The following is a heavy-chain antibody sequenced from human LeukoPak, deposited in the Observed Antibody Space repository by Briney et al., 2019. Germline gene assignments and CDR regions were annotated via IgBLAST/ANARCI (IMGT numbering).Heavy chain of an antibody. CDR2: IRKDGSEK. J-gene: IGHJ4*02. D-gene: IGHD1-26*01. Sequence: GGSLRLTCAASGFTFSSYWISWVRQAPGKGLEWVANIRKDGSEKYYVDSVKGRFTISRDNAKNSLYLQMNSLRAEDTAVYYCARDIAGVTRIYYFHYWGQGTLVTVSS. CDR1: GFTFSSYW. V-gene: IGHV3-7*01. CDR3: ARDIAGVTRIYYFHY.